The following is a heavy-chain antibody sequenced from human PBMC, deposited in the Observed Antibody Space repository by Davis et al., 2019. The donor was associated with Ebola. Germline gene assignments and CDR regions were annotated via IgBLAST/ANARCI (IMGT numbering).Heavy chain of an antibody. CDR3: TTDRGIAVRPLFDC. Sequence: GSLRLSCTASAFTLGDAWMDWVRQAPGKGLEWVGRIKSKSAGGTTEHAPPVRGRFIISRDESRNTLYLQMTSLRTEYTAVYFCTTDRGIAVRPLFDCWGQGTLVTVSS. V-gene: IGHV3-15*01. CDR1: AFTLGDAW. D-gene: IGHD6-19*01. J-gene: IGHJ4*02. CDR2: IKSKSAGGTT.